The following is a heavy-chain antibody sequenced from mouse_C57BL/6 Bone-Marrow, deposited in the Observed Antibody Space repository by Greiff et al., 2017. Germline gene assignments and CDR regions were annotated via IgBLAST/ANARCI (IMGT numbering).Heavy chain of an antibody. CDR3: ARMRAYDYALDY. V-gene: IGHV5-4*01. Sequence: VQLKESGGGLVKPGGSLKLSCAASGFTFSSYAMSWVRQTPEKRLEWVATISDGGSYTYYPDNVKGRFTISRDNAKNNLYLQMSHLKSEDTAMYYCARMRAYDYALDYWGQGTTLTVSS. CDR1: GFTFSSYA. J-gene: IGHJ2*01. D-gene: IGHD2-4*01. CDR2: ISDGGSYT.